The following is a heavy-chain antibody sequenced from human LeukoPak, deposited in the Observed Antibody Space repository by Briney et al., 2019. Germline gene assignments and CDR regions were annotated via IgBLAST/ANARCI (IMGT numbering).Heavy chain of an antibody. Sequence: GGSLRLSCAASGFTFSSYAMHWVRQAPGRGLEWVAVISYDGSNKYYADSVKGRFTISRDNSKNTLYLQMNSLRAEDTAVYYCARIWRGSDTECSFDYWGQGTLVTVSS. CDR2: ISYDGSNK. CDR1: GFTFSSYA. J-gene: IGHJ4*02. V-gene: IGHV3-30-3*01. CDR3: ARIWRGSDTECSFDY. D-gene: IGHD3-10*01.